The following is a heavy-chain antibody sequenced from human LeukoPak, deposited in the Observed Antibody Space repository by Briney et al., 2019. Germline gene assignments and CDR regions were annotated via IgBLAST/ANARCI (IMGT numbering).Heavy chain of an antibody. CDR1: GFTFSHYA. Sequence: PGGSLRLSCSASGFTFSHYAMHWVRQAPGKGLEYLSTVSSNGGSTYYTDSVKGRFTISRDNSKNTLYLQMSSLRAEDTAVYYCVKDDMYYYDSGAYPHWGQGTLVTVSS. J-gene: IGHJ1*01. CDR3: VKDDMYYYDSGAYPH. CDR2: VSSNGGST. D-gene: IGHD3-22*01. V-gene: IGHV3-64D*06.